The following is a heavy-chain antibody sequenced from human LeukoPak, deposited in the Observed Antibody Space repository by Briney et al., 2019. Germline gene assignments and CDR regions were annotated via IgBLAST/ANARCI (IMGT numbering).Heavy chain of an antibody. Sequence: SETLSLTCAVYGGSFSGYYWSWIRQPPGKGLEWIGEINHSGSTNYNPSLKSRVTMSVDTSKNQFSLKLSSVTAADTAVYYCARGLYVYYYYYGMDVWGQGTTVTVSS. J-gene: IGHJ6*02. V-gene: IGHV4-34*01. CDR2: INHSGST. CDR3: ARGLYVYYYYYGMDV. CDR1: GGSFSGYY. D-gene: IGHD3-10*01.